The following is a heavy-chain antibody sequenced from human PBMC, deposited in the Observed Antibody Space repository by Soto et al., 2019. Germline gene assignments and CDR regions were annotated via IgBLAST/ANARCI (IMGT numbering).Heavy chain of an antibody. J-gene: IGHJ4*02. V-gene: IGHV3-23*01. Sequence: GGSLRLSCAASGFTFSSYAMGWVRQGPGKGLEWVGLVSIGGSTHYADSVRGRFTISRDNSKNTLSLQMNSLTAEDTAVYFCAKRRGAGGHFHXLGQVALVTVSX. CDR2: VSIGGST. CDR3: AKRRGAGGHFHX. CDR1: GFTFSSYA. D-gene: IGHD2-15*01.